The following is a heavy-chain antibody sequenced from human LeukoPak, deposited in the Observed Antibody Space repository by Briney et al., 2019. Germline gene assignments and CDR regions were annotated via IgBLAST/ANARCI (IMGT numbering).Heavy chain of an antibody. CDR3: VRGGIQVSGIDEFDY. V-gene: IGHV3-13*01. Sequence: GGSLRLSCAASGFTFIDYDMHWVRQGIGKGLEWVSAIGIRGDTHYSGSVKGRFTISRENAESSLYLQMNSLRAEDTAVYYCVRGGIQVSGIDEFDYWGQGTLVTVSS. CDR1: GFTFIDYD. D-gene: IGHD6-19*01. CDR2: IGIRGDT. J-gene: IGHJ4*02.